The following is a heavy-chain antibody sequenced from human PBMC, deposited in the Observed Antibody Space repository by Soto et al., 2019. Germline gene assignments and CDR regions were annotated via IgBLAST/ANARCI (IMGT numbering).Heavy chain of an antibody. CDR2: IYTSGST. Sequence: PSETLSLTCTVSGGSISSYYWSWIRQPAGKGLEWIGRIYTSGSTNYNPSLKSRVTMSVDTSKNQFSLKLSSVTAADTAVYYCSSDHWYYYDSSGRNWFVPWGQGTLVTVSS. D-gene: IGHD3-22*01. CDR3: SSDHWYYYDSSGRNWFVP. J-gene: IGHJ5*02. V-gene: IGHV4-4*07. CDR1: GGSISSYY.